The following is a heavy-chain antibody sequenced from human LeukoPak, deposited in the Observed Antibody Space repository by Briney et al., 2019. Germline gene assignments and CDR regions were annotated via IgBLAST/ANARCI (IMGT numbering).Heavy chain of an antibody. V-gene: IGHV4-39*01. CDR3: ARNLGQTWGTVTTDLWYFDH. J-gene: IGHJ4*02. D-gene: IGHD4-11*01. CDR2: ISYSGNA. CDR1: GASIITTNYY. Sequence: KPSETLSLTCTVSGASIITTNYYWGWIRQPPGKGLEWIGSISYSGNAYYNPSLRSRLSISMDASKNQFSLKVRSVTAADTAVYYCARNLGQTWGTVTTDLWYFDHWGQGTLVSVSS.